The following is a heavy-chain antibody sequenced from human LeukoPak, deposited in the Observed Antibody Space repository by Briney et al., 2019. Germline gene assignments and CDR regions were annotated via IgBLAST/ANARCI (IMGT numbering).Heavy chain of an antibody. CDR3: ARVRMQLFNYYYYMDV. D-gene: IGHD6-13*01. V-gene: IGHV4-34*01. Sequence: SETLSLTCAVYGGSFSGYYWSWIRQPPGKGLEWIGEINHSGSTNYNPSLKSRVTISVDTSKNQFSLKLSSVTAADTAVYYCARVRMQLFNYYYYMDVWGKGTMVTVSS. J-gene: IGHJ6*03. CDR1: GGSFSGYY. CDR2: INHSGST.